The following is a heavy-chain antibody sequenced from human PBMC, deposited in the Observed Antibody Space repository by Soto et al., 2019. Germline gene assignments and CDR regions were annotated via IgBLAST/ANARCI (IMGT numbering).Heavy chain of an antibody. J-gene: IGHJ6*02. CDR1: GFTFSSYS. Sequence: GGSLRLSCAASGFTFSSYSMNWVRQAPGKGLEWVSSISSSSSYIYYADSVKGRFTISRDNAKNSLYLQMNSLRAEDTAVYYCARGLNWGGDLYYYYGMDVWAQGTTVTVSS. CDR2: ISSSSSYI. D-gene: IGHD7-27*01. CDR3: ARGLNWGGDLYYYYGMDV. V-gene: IGHV3-21*01.